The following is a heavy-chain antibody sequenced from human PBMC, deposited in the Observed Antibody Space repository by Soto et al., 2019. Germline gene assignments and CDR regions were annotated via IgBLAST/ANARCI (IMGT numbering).Heavy chain of an antibody. Sequence: QVQLQQWGAGLLKPSETLSLTCAVYGGSFSGYYWTWIRQPPGSGLEWIGEINHSGSTNYNPSLKSRVTISVDTSKNQFSLKLTSVTAADTAVYYCVRDKITDLFDNWGQGTLVTVSS. V-gene: IGHV4-34*01. CDR2: INHSGST. J-gene: IGHJ4*02. D-gene: IGHD3-10*01. CDR1: GGSFSGYY. CDR3: VRDKITDLFDN.